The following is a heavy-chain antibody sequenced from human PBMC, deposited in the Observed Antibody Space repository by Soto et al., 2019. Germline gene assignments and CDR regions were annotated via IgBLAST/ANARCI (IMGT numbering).Heavy chain of an antibody. Sequence: NPSETPSLTCAVYGGSFSGYYWSWIRQPPGKGLEWIGEINHSGSTNYNPSLKSRVTISVDTSKNQFSLKLSSVTAADTAVYYCARGFASIAARPAYYYYGMDVWGQGTTVTVSS. J-gene: IGHJ6*02. CDR2: INHSGST. CDR1: GGSFSGYY. CDR3: ARGFASIAARPAYYYYGMDV. V-gene: IGHV4-34*01. D-gene: IGHD6-6*01.